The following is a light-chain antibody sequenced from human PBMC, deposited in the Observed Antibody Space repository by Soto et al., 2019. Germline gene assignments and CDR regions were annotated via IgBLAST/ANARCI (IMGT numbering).Light chain of an antibody. CDR2: EVS. Sequence: QSALTQPPSASGSPGQSVTISCTGTSSDVGGYNYVSWYQQHPGKAPKLMIYEVSKRPSGVPDRFSGSKSGNTASLTVSGLQPEDEADYYRSSYAGSNKSVFGTGTRSPS. J-gene: IGLJ1*01. V-gene: IGLV2-8*01. CDR3: SSYAGSNKSV. CDR1: SSDVGGYNY.